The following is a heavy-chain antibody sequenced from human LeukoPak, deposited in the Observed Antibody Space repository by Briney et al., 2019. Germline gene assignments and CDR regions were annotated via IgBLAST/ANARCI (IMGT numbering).Heavy chain of an antibody. D-gene: IGHD3-3*01. Sequence: PGGSLRLSCAASGFTFSSYAMSWVRQAPGKGLEWVSAISGSGGSTYYADSVKGRFTISRDNSKNTLYLQMNSLRAEDTAVYYCAEHGPDYDFWSGLDYWGQGTLVTVSS. CDR3: AEHGPDYDFWSGLDY. CDR1: GFTFSSYA. J-gene: IGHJ4*02. V-gene: IGHV3-23*01. CDR2: ISGSGGST.